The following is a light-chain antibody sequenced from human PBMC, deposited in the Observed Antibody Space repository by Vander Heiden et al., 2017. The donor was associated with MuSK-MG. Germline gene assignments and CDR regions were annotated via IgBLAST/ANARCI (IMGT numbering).Light chain of an antibody. CDR2: YDS. J-gene: IGLJ2*01. CDR3: QVWNNPTDQVV. CDR1: NIESQR. Sequence: SYVLTQPPSVSAATGKTATITWGGDNIESQRVHWYQQKSGQAPVLVIHYDSDRPSGIPERFSGAYSGNTATLIISRVEAGDEADYFCQVWNNPTDQVVFGGGTKLTVL. V-gene: IGLV3-21*04.